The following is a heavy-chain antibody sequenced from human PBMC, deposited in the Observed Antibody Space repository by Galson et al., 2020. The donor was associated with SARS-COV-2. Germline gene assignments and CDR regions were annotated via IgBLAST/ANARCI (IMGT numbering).Heavy chain of an antibody. CDR3: ATTGLYTADGDLDY. D-gene: IGHD1-1*01. CDR2: IYYSGST. Sequence: SETLSLTCTVSGGSISSGGYYWSWIRQHPGKGLEWIGYIYYSGSTYYNPSLKSRVTISVDTSKNQFSLKLSSVTAADTAVYYCATTGLYTADGDLDYWGQGTLVTVSS. V-gene: IGHV4-31*03. CDR1: GGSISSGGYY. J-gene: IGHJ4*02.